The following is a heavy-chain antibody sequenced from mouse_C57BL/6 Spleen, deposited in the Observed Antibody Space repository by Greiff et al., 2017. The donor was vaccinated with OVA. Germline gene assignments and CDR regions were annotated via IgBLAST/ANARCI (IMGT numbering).Heavy chain of an antibody. Sequence: VKLMESGAELARPGASVKLSCKASGYTFTSYGISWVKQRTGQGLEWIGEIYPRSGNTYYNEKFKGKATLTADKSSSTAYMELRSLTSEDSAVYFCARDYGSSQYYFDYWGQGTTLTVSS. V-gene: IGHV1-81*01. D-gene: IGHD1-1*01. CDR3: ARDYGSSQYYFDY. CDR1: GYTFTSYG. CDR2: IYPRSGNT. J-gene: IGHJ2*01.